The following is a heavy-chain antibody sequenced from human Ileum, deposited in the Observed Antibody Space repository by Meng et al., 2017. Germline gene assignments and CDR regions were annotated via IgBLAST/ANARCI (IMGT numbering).Heavy chain of an antibody. CDR2: ISQSGTT. J-gene: IGHJ5*02. D-gene: IGHD3-10*01. Sequence: QVQLQESGPGLAKPSETLSLTCAVSGGSISNGKWWSWVRQPPGKGLEWIGEISQSGTTNYYPSLNSRVSISLDKANNHLSLTLTSVTAADTAVYYCATYGSGFTPPLDPWGQGILVTVSS. CDR1: GGSISNGKW. CDR3: ATYGSGFTPPLDP. V-gene: IGHV4-4*02.